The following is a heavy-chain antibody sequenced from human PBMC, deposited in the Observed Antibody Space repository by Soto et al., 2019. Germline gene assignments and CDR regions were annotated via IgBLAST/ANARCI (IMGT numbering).Heavy chain of an antibody. J-gene: IGHJ6*02. CDR3: ASRGPHYHYGMDV. CDR2: IYYSGST. CDR1: GGSISSGGYY. V-gene: IGHV4-31*03. Sequence: SETLSLSCTVSGGSISSGGYYWSWICQHPGKGLEWIGYIYYSGSTYYNPSLKSRVTISVDTSKNQFSLKLSSVTAADTAVYYCASRGPHYHYGMDVWGQGTTVTVSS.